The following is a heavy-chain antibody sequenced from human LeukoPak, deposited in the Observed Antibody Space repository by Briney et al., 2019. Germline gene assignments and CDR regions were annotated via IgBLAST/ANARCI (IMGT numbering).Heavy chain of an antibody. Sequence: ASVKVSCKASGGTFTSYDSNWVRQATGQGLEWMGWMNPNSGNTGYAQKFQGRVTITRNTSISTAYMELSSLRSEDTAVYYCASSPRRGRYYYYYMDVWGKGTTVTVSS. CDR3: ASSPRRGRYYYYYMDV. J-gene: IGHJ6*03. CDR1: GGTFTSYD. V-gene: IGHV1-8*03. CDR2: MNPNSGNT. D-gene: IGHD2-15*01.